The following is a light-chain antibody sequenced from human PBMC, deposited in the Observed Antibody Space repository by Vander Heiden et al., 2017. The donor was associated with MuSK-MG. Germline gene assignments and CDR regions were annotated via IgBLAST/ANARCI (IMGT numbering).Light chain of an antibody. CDR1: SSDVGGYNY. Sequence: QSALPQPPSAPGSPERSVAISCTGTSSDVGGYNYVSCYQQHPGKAPKLMIYEVSKRPSGVPDRFSGSKSGNTASLTVSGRQAEDEADYYCSSYAGNNLYVFGTGTKVTVL. CDR3: SSYAGNNLYV. CDR2: EVS. V-gene: IGLV2-8*01. J-gene: IGLJ1*01.